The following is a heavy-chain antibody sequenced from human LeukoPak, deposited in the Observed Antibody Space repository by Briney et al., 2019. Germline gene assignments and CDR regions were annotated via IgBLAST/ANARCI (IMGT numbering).Heavy chain of an antibody. V-gene: IGHV3-48*03. J-gene: IGHJ6*02. CDR1: GFTFSSYE. CDR2: ISSSGSTI. CDR3: ARDRGYSGSYYPWGYYYYGMDV. Sequence: GGSLRLSCAASGFTFSSYEMNWVRQAPGKGLEWVSYISSSGSTIYYAGSVKGRFTISRDNAKNSLYLQMNSLRAEDTAVYYCARDRGYSGSYYPWGYYYYGMDVWGQGTTVTVSS. D-gene: IGHD1-26*01.